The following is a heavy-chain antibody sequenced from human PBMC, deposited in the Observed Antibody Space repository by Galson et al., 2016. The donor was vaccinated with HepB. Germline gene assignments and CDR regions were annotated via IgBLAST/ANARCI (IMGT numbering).Heavy chain of an antibody. CDR1: GGTFSSNA. Sequence: SLRLSCAASGGTFSSNAMSWVRQAPGRGLEWVSGISAAGDVTYYGDSVKGRFTTSRDNSKNTLFLQMNSLRAEDTAVYFCANILRRLVGIGAYYYHGLDVWGQGTTVTVSS. V-gene: IGHV3-23*01. CDR3: ANILRRLVGIGAYYYHGLDV. D-gene: IGHD2-15*01. CDR2: ISAAGDVT. J-gene: IGHJ6*02.